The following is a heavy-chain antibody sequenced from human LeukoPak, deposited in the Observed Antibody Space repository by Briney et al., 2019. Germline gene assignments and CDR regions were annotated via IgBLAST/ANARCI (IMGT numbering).Heavy chain of an antibody. Sequence: GGSLRLSCAASGFTVSSNYMSWVRQAPGKGLEWVSVIYSGGSTYYADSVKGRFPISRDNSKNTLYLQMNSLRAEDTAVYYCARDSDGDYFDYWGQGTLVTVSS. CDR3: ARDSDGDYFDY. CDR2: IYSGGST. CDR1: GFTVSSNY. V-gene: IGHV3-53*01. J-gene: IGHJ4*02. D-gene: IGHD4-17*01.